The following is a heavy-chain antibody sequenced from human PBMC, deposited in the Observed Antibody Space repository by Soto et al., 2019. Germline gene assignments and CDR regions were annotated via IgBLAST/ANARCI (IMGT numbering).Heavy chain of an antibody. CDR3: ARSPTVTNNWFDP. V-gene: IGHV1-8*01. CDR2: MNPNSGNT. Sequence: ASVKVSCKASGYTFTSYDINWVRQATGQGLEWMGWMNPNSGNTGYAQKFQGRVTMTRNTSISTAYMELSSLRSEDTAVYYCARSPTVTNNWFDPWGQGTLVTVSS. J-gene: IGHJ5*02. D-gene: IGHD4-17*01. CDR1: GYTFTSYD.